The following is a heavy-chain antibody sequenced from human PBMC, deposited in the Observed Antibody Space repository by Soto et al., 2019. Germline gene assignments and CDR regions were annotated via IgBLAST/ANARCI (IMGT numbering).Heavy chain of an antibody. V-gene: IGHV3-30*18. CDR3: AKDVVAVAGRTPYYFDN. Sequence: QVQLVESGGGVVQPGRSLRLSCAASGFTFRTHGMHWVRQAPGKGLEWVAVISFDGSNKYYAGSVKGRFTISRDNFKNTLFLQMNSLRAEDTAVYYCAKDVVAVAGRTPYYFDNWGQGTLVTVSS. J-gene: IGHJ4*02. D-gene: IGHD6-19*01. CDR2: ISFDGSNK. CDR1: GFTFRTHG.